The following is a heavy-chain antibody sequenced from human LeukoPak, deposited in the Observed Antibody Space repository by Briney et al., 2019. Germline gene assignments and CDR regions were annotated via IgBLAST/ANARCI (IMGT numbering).Heavy chain of an antibody. CDR3: ARGRVAYSAYYFDY. J-gene: IGHJ4*02. Sequence: SETLSLTCTVSGDSITNYFWIWIRQPPGKGLEGIGYIYYTGNTNYKPSLKSRITISVETSTKHFSLRLRSVTAAAPAVYYCARGRVAYSAYYFDYWGRGTLVTVCS. V-gene: IGHV4-59*01. CDR1: GDSITNYF. D-gene: IGHD2-15*01. CDR2: IYYTGNT.